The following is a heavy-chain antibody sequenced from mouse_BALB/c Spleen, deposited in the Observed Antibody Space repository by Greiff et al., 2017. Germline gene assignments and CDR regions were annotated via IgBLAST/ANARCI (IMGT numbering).Heavy chain of an antibody. J-gene: IGHJ3*01. D-gene: IGHD4-1*01. V-gene: IGHV1-15*01. CDR3: NWAWFAY. CDR2: IDPETGGT. CDR1: GYTFTDYE. Sequence: VQLQQSGAELVRPGASVTLSCKASGYTFTDYEMHWVKQTPVHGLEWIGAIDPETGGTAYNQKFKGKATLTADKSSSTAYMELRSLTSEDSAVYYCNWAWFAYWGQGTLVTVSA.